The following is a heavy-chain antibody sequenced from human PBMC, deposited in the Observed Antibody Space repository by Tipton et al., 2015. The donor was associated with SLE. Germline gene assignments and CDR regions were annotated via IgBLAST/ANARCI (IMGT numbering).Heavy chain of an antibody. CDR2: IRHDGNDK. Sequence: WVRQPPGKGLEWVAYIRHDGNDKNYADSVKGRFTISRDNTKNTMSLQMNSLRVEDTAVYYCVKRGDCCGPTCTSRWYFDYWGQGTLLTVSS. J-gene: IGHJ4*02. D-gene: IGHD2-15*01. V-gene: IGHV3-30*02. CDR3: VKRGDCCGPTCTSRWYFDY.